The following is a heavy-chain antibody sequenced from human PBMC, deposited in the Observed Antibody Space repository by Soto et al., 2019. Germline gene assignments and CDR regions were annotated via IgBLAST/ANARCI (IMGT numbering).Heavy chain of an antibody. CDR3: ARTYCSSTSCYPGAFDI. CDR1: GYTFTGYY. Sequence: GASVKVSCKASGYTFTGYYMHWVRQAPGQRLEWMGWINAGNGNTKYSQKFQGRVTITRDTSASTAYMELSSLRSEDTAVYYCARTYCSSTSCYPGAFDIWGQGTMVTVPS. V-gene: IGHV1-3*01. D-gene: IGHD2-2*01. J-gene: IGHJ3*02. CDR2: INAGNGNT.